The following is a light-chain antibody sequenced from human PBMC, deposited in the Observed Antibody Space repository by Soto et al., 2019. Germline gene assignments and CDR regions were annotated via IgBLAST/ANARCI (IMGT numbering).Light chain of an antibody. CDR3: QQYGSSPRT. J-gene: IGKJ1*01. CDR1: QSVSSSY. V-gene: IGKV3-20*01. CDR2: GAS. Sequence: EIVMTQSTGTLSLSPGERATLSCRASQSVSSSYLAWHQQKPGQAPRLLIYGASSRATGIPDRFSGSGSGTDFTLTISRLEPEDFAVYYCQQYGSSPRTFGEGTKVEIK.